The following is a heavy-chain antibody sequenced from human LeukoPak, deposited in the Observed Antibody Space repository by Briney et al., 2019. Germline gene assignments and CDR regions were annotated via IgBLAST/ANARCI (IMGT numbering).Heavy chain of an antibody. CDR3: ARRGIAVAGTRGARFDY. J-gene: IGHJ4*02. CDR2: INHSGST. D-gene: IGHD6-19*01. Sequence: SETLSLTCAVYGGSFSGYYWSWIRQPPGKGLEWIGEINHSGSTNYNPSLKSRVTISVDTSKNQFSLKLSSVTAADTAVYYCARRGIAVAGTRGARFDYWGQGTLVTVSS. CDR1: GGSFSGYY. V-gene: IGHV4-34*01.